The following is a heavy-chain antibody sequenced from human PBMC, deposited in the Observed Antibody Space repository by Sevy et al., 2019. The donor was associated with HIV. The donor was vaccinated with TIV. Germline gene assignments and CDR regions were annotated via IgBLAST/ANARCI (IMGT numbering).Heavy chain of an antibody. CDR3: ARGAREYCISTSCYYYGMDV. D-gene: IGHD2-2*01. Sequence: GGSLRLSCAASGFSFTWYWMSWVRQTPEKGLEWVANIKQDGSEKYYVDSLKGRFTISRDNAKNSLYLQMNRLRAEDTAVYYCARGAREYCISTSCYYYGMDVWGQGTTVTVSS. V-gene: IGHV3-7*01. CDR1: GFSFTWYW. J-gene: IGHJ6*02. CDR2: IKQDGSEK.